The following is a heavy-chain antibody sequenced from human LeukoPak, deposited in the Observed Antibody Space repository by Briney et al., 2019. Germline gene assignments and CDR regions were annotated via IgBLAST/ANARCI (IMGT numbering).Heavy chain of an antibody. CDR3: ARGSKQRFDP. V-gene: IGHV4-31*03. J-gene: IGHJ5*02. D-gene: IGHD2/OR15-2a*01. CDR2: IYYSGST. CDR1: GGSISSGGYY. Sequence: SQTLSLTCTVSGGSISSGGYYWSWIRQHPGKGLEWIGYIYYSGSTYYNPSLKSRVTMSVDTSKNQFSLKLSSVTAADTAVYYCARGSKQRFDPWGQGTLVTVSS.